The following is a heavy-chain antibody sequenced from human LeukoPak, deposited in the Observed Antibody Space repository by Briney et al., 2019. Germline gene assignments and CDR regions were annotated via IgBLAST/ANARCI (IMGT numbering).Heavy chain of an antibody. D-gene: IGHD1-1*01. Sequence: GGSLRLSCAASGFTVGSNYMSWVRQAPGKGLEWVSVIYSGGSTYYADSVKGRFTVSRDNSKNTLYLQMSSLRAEDTAMYYCAKVRDTRDWYKDAFDIWGQGTRVTVSS. J-gene: IGHJ3*02. CDR2: IYSGGST. CDR1: GFTVGSNY. V-gene: IGHV3-53*01. CDR3: AKVRDTRDWYKDAFDI.